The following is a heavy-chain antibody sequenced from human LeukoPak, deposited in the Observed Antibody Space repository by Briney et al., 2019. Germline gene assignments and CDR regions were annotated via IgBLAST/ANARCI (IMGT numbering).Heavy chain of an antibody. D-gene: IGHD5-18*01. V-gene: IGHV4-59*11. CDR1: GGSISSHY. Sequence: PSETLSLTCTVSGGSISSHYWSWIRQPPGMGLEWIGYIYYSGSTNYNPSLKSRVTISVDTSKNQFSLKLSSVTAADTAVYYCARGVETGYSYGSWGQGTLVTVSS. CDR3: ARGVETGYSYGS. J-gene: IGHJ4*02. CDR2: IYYSGST.